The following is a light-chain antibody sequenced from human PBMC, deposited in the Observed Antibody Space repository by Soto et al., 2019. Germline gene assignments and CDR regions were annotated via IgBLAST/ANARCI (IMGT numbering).Light chain of an antibody. Sequence: NFMLTQPHSVSESLGKTLSISCTRSSGSIANNYVQWYQQRPGSAPTTVIYENNQRLSGVPDRFSGSTDGSSNSASLTISGLQTEDEADYYCQSYDSDLVVFGGGTKLTVL. V-gene: IGLV6-57*04. CDR1: SGSIANNY. J-gene: IGLJ2*01. CDR3: QSYDSDLVV. CDR2: ENN.